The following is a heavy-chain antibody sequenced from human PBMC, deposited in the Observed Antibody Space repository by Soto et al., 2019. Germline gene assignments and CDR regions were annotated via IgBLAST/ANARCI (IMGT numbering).Heavy chain of an antibody. Sequence: QITLKESGPTLVKATQTLTLTCTFSGFSLSASGVGVGWIRQSPGKALEWLAVIYWDNDKRYNPSLKTRLTITTDTSKNQVVLTMTDMDLEDTATYYCAHRLFTSGWPWDSGVFDYWGQGTLVTVSS. J-gene: IGHJ4*02. CDR1: GFSLSASGVG. CDR3: AHRLFTSGWPWDSGVFDY. V-gene: IGHV2-5*02. CDR2: IYWDNDK. D-gene: IGHD6-19*01.